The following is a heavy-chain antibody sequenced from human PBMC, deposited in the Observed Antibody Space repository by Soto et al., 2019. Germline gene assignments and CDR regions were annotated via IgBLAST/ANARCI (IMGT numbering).Heavy chain of an antibody. Sequence: ASVKVSCKASGYTFTSYYMHWVRQAPGQGLEWMGIINPSGGSTSYAQKFQGRVNMTRDTSTSTVYMELSSLRSEDTAVYYCARDDVYCGGDCYSDIDYYYYGMDVWGQGTTVTVSS. J-gene: IGHJ6*02. CDR2: INPSGGST. CDR1: GYTFTSYY. CDR3: ARDDVYCGGDCYSDIDYYYYGMDV. D-gene: IGHD2-21*02. V-gene: IGHV1-46*01.